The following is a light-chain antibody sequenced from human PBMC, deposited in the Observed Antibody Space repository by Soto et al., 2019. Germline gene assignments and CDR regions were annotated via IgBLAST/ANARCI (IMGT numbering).Light chain of an antibody. J-gene: IGKJ2*01. CDR1: QSVSSW. Sequence: DIQITQSPSTLSAFVGDRVTITCRVSQSVSSWLAWCQQKPGKPPKLLIYKASSLESGVPSRFSGSGSGTEFALTITSLEPDDFATYYCQQYGSYSTFGQGTKLEIK. CDR3: QQYGSYST. CDR2: KAS. V-gene: IGKV1-5*03.